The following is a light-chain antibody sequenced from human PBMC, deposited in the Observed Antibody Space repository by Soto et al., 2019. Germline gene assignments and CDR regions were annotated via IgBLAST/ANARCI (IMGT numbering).Light chain of an antibody. J-gene: IGLJ3*02. CDR3: CSYAGSNWV. V-gene: IGLV2-23*02. CDR2: EVS. Sequence: QSALTQPASVSGSPGQSITISCTGTSSDVGSYNLVSWYQQHPGKAPKLMIYEVSKRSSGVSSRFSGSNAGNTASLTISGLPAEDAADYYCCSYAGSNWVFGGGTKLTVL. CDR1: SSDVGSYNL.